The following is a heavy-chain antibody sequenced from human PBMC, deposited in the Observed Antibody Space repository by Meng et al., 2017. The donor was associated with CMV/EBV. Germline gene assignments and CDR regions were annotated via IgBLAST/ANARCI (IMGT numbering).Heavy chain of an antibody. V-gene: IGHV4-61*02. D-gene: IGHD3-22*01. J-gene: IGHJ4*02. CDR2: FSISGST. CDR3: ARDRFYDSRGDYHEIGY. CDR1: GDSISSSRYY. Sequence: QVQRTGSGPGLGHPSQPLSLTCAVSGDSISSSRYYWSCIRQPAGKGLEWIGRFSISGSTNYNPSLKSRVTISVDTSKNQFSLQLTSVTAADTAVYYCARDRFYDSRGDYHEIGYWGQGTLVTVSS.